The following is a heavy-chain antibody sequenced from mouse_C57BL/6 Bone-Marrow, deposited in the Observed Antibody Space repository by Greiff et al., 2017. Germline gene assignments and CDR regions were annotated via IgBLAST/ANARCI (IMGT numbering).Heavy chain of an antibody. J-gene: IGHJ3*01. Sequence: VQLVESGAELARPGASVKLSCKASGYTFTSSGISWVKQRPGQGLEWIGEIYPRSGNTYYNEKFKGKATLTADKSSSTAYLVLRSLTSEDSAVYFCARSHYYCGSAYWGQGTLVTVSA. D-gene: IGHD1-1*01. CDR2: IYPRSGNT. V-gene: IGHV1-81*01. CDR1: GYTFTSSG. CDR3: ARSHYYCGSAY.